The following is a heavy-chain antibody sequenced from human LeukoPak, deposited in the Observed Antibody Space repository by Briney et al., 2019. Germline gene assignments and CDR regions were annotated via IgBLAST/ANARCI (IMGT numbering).Heavy chain of an antibody. J-gene: IGHJ4*02. CDR2: ISGGGTT. CDR1: GFTFSSYA. CDR3: AKDLGYCSSTTCYGFDY. D-gene: IGHD2-2*01. V-gene: IGHV3-23*01. Sequence: GGSLRLSCAASGFTFSSYAMSWVRQAPGKGLEWLSSISGGGTTYYADSVKGRFTISRDNSKNTLYLQMNSLRAEDTAFYYCAKDLGYCSSTTCYGFDYWGQGTLVTVSS.